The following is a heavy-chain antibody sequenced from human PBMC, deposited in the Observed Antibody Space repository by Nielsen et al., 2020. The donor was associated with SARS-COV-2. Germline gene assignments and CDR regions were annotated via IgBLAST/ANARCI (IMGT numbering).Heavy chain of an antibody. Sequence: GSLRLSCTVSGGSISSYYWSWIRQPPGKGLEWIGYIYYSGSINYNPSLKSRVTLSVDTSKNQFSLKLSSVTAADTAVYYCARATYDFWSGYSYYYYYGMDVWGQGTTVTVSS. J-gene: IGHJ6*02. D-gene: IGHD3-3*01. CDR1: GGSISSYY. CDR2: IYYSGSI. CDR3: ARATYDFWSGYSYYYYYGMDV. V-gene: IGHV4-59*01.